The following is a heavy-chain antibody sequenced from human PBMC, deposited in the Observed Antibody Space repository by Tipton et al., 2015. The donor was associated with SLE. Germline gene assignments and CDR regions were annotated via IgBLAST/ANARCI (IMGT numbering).Heavy chain of an antibody. Sequence: TLSLTCTVSGGSISSHYWSWIRQRPGKGLEWIGYIYYSGSTNYNPSLKRRVTISVDTSKNQFSLKLSSATVSDTAVYYCARDLGSRGWYFDLWGLGTLVTVSS. CDR2: IYYSGST. J-gene: IGHJ2*01. CDR1: GGSISSHY. V-gene: IGHV4-59*11. CDR3: ARDLGSRGWYFDL. D-gene: IGHD7-27*01.